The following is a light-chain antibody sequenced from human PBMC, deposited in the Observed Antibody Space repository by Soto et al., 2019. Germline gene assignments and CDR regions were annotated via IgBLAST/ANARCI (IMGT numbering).Light chain of an antibody. V-gene: IGLV2-14*01. CDR1: SSDVGGYNY. CDR2: DVS. Sequence: QSALTQPASVSGSPGQSITISCTGTSSDVGGYNYVSWYQQHPDKAPKLMIYDVSNRPSGVSNRFSGSKSGNTASLTISGXXAXXXXDYYCSSYTSSSTVVFGGGTKLTVL. CDR3: SSYTSSSTVV. J-gene: IGLJ2*01.